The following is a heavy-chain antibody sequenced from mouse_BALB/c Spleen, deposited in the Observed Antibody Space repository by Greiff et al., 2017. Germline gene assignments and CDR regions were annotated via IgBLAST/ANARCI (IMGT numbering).Heavy chain of an antibody. CDR1: GYAFTNYL. Sequence: VQLQQSGAELVRPGTSVKVSCKASGYAFTNYLIEWVKQRPGQGLEWIGVINPGSGGTNYNEKFKGKATLTADKSSSTAYMQLSSLTSDDSAVYFCARDGYYEAMDYWGQGTSVTVSS. V-gene: IGHV1-54*01. J-gene: IGHJ4*01. CDR3: ARDGYYEAMDY. D-gene: IGHD2-3*01. CDR2: INPGSGGT.